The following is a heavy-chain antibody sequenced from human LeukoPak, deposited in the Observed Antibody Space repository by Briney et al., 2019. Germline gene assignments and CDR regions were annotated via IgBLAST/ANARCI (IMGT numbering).Heavy chain of an antibody. Sequence: GGSLRLSCAASGFTFDDYGMSWVRQAPGQGLESVSGINWNGGSTGYAESVKGRFTIPRDNSKNTLYLQMNSLGAGDTAVYYCARDLTPGVLWSGYGFDYWGQGTLVTVSS. V-gene: IGHV3-20*04. J-gene: IGHJ4*02. CDR1: GFTFDDYG. CDR2: INWNGGST. D-gene: IGHD3-3*01. CDR3: ARDLTPGVLWSGYGFDY.